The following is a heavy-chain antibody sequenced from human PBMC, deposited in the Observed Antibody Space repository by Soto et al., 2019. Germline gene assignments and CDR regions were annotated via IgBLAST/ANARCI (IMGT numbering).Heavy chain of an antibody. CDR3: ARDLSYDSSGYGYY. D-gene: IGHD3-22*01. CDR1: GFTFSSYG. Sequence: QVQLVESGGGVVQPGRSLRLSCAASGFTFSSYGTHWVRQAPGKGLEWVAVIWYDGSNKYYADSVKGRFTISRDNSKNTLYLQMNSLRAEDTAVYYCARDLSYDSSGYGYYWGQGTLVTVSS. CDR2: IWYDGSNK. J-gene: IGHJ4*02. V-gene: IGHV3-33*01.